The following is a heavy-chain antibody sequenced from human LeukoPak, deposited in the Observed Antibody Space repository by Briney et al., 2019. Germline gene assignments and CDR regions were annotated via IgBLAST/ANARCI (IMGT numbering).Heavy chain of an antibody. CDR2: LWYDGVIQ. CDR1: GFSFSAYG. D-gene: IGHD2-15*01. V-gene: IGHV3-33*01. CDR3: ARDLGHFSTGACYSTYLDY. Sequence: GGSLRLTCVVSGFSFSAYGMHWVRQAPGKELEWVALLWYDGVIQYYPDSVKGRFTISRDSSTNTVYLQMDSLRVEDTAVYYCARDLGHFSTGACYSTYLDYWGQGTLVTVSS. J-gene: IGHJ4*02.